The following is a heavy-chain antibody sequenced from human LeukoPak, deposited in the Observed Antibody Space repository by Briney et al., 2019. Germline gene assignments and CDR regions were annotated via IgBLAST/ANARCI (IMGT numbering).Heavy chain of an antibody. Sequence: GGSLRLSCAASGFTFSDYYMSWIRQAPGKGLEWVSYISSSGSTIYYADSVKGRFTISRDNAKNSLYLQMDSLRAEDTAVYYCARDRSSGWYYYWGQGTLVTVSS. CDR3: ARDRSSGWYYY. V-gene: IGHV3-11*01. D-gene: IGHD6-19*01. CDR1: GFTFSDYY. CDR2: ISSSGSTI. J-gene: IGHJ4*02.